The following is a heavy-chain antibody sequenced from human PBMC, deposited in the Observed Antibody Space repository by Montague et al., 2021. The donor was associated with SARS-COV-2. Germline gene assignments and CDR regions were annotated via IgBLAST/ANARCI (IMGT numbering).Heavy chain of an antibody. CDR2: VFYTGLN. CDR3: ARGLGANLDY. V-gene: IGHV4-59*01. Sequence: SETLSLTCTVSRGFINNYYWNWIRQSPDKGLEWIGFVFYTGLNKYNPSLESRVTISLDTSGNQFSLRLTSVTVADTAVYFCARGLGANLDYWGQGILVTV. D-gene: IGHD1-26*01. J-gene: IGHJ4*02. CDR1: RGFINNYY.